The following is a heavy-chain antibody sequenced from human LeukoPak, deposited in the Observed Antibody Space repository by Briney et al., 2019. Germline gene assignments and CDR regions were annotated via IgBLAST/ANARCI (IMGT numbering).Heavy chain of an antibody. CDR1: GFTFDDYA. V-gene: IGHV3-9*03. Sequence: GRSLRLSCAASGFTFDDYAMHWVRQAPGKGLEGISGISWNSGSIGYADSVKGRFTISRDNAKNSLYLQMNSLRAEAMTVYYCGTRIHGTTGTGDAFDIWRQGTMVTVSS. J-gene: IGHJ3*02. CDR3: GTRIHGTTGTGDAFDI. CDR2: ISWNSGSI. D-gene: IGHD1-1*01.